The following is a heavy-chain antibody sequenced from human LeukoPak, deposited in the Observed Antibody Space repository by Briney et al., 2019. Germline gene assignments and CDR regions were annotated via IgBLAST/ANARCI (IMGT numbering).Heavy chain of an antibody. Sequence: PSGTLSLTCAVSGGSLSRSNWWSWVRQPPGKGLEWIGEICQSGSTNYNPSLKSRVTILVDNSKNQFSLKVSSVTAADTAVYFCARSVSGSYGAFDIWGQGTLVTVSS. V-gene: IGHV4-4*02. J-gene: IGHJ3*02. CDR2: ICQSGST. D-gene: IGHD1-26*01. CDR1: GGSLSRSNW. CDR3: ARSVSGSYGAFDI.